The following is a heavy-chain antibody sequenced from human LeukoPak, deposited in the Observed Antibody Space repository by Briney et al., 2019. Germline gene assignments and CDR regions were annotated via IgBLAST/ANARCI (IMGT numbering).Heavy chain of an antibody. J-gene: IGHJ5*02. CDR1: GFTFSTYS. Sequence: GGSLRLSCAVSGFTFSTYSMNWVRQAPGKGLEWVSYISSSGGTMYYADSVKGRFTISRDNAKNSLYLQMNSLGVEDTAVYYCARDKRSVNWFDPWGLGTPVTVSS. CDR2: ISSSGGTM. V-gene: IGHV3-48*01. D-gene: IGHD4-17*01. CDR3: ARDKRSVNWFDP.